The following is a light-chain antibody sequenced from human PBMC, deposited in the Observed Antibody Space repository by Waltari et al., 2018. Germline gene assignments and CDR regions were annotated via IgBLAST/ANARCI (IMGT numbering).Light chain of an antibody. Sequence: EIVLTQSQAIQSLSPGERATLSRRASQSVSRHLAWYQQKAGQAPRLLIYDASNRATGIPARFSGSGSGTDFTLTISSLDPEDFAVYYCQQRSNWPYTFGQGTKLEIK. V-gene: IGKV3-11*01. CDR1: QSVSRH. J-gene: IGKJ2*01. CDR2: DAS. CDR3: QQRSNWPYT.